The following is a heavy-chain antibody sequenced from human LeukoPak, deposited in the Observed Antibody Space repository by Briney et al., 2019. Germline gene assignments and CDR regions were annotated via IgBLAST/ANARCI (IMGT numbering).Heavy chain of an antibody. J-gene: IGHJ4*02. D-gene: IGHD2-2*01. CDR1: GYSISSGYY. CDR2: IYHSGST. Sequence: SETLSLTCTVSGYSISSGYYWGWIRQPPGKGLEWIGSIYHSGSTYYNPSLKGRVTISVDTSKNQFSLKLSSVTAADTAVYYCASRYCSSTSCSFDYWGQGTLVTVSS. V-gene: IGHV4-38-2*02. CDR3: ASRYCSSTSCSFDY.